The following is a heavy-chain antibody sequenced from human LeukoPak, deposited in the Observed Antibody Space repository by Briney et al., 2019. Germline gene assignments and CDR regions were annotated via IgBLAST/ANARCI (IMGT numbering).Heavy chain of an antibody. Sequence: GGSLRLSCAASGFTFSSYGMPWVRQAPGKGLEWVAVISYDGSNKYYADSVKGRFTISRDNSKNTLYLQMNSLRAEDTAVYYCAKDLITIFGVVINPNWFDPWGQGTLVTVSS. V-gene: IGHV3-30*18. CDR3: AKDLITIFGVVINPNWFDP. J-gene: IGHJ5*02. D-gene: IGHD3-3*01. CDR1: GFTFSSYG. CDR2: ISYDGSNK.